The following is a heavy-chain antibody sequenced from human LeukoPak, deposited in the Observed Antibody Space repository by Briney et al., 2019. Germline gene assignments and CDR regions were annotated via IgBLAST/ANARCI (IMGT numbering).Heavy chain of an antibody. V-gene: IGHV3-23*01. CDR2: ISGSGGST. D-gene: IGHD4-17*01. Sequence: GGSLRLSCAASGFTVSSNYMSWVRQAPGKGLEWVSAISGSGGSTYYADSVKGRFTISRDNSKNTLYLQMNSLRAEDTAVYYCAKVQRTVTTPQTFDYWGQGTLVTVSS. J-gene: IGHJ4*02. CDR1: GFTVSSNY. CDR3: AKVQRTVTTPQTFDY.